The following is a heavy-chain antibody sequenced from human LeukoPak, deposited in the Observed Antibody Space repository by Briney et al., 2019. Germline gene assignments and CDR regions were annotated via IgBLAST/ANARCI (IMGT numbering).Heavy chain of an antibody. V-gene: IGHV3-73*01. CDR3: TRPKQVSSGWLYY. D-gene: IGHD6-19*01. J-gene: IGHJ4*02. CDR1: GFTFSGSA. Sequence: PVGSLRLSCAASGFTFSGSAMHWVRQASGKGLEWVGRIRSKANSYATAYAASVKGRFTISRDDSKNTAYLQMNSLKTEDTAVYYCTRPKQVSSGWLYYWGQGTLVTVSS. CDR2: IRSKANSYAT.